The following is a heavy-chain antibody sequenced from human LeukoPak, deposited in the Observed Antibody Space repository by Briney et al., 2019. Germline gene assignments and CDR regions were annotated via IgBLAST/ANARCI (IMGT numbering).Heavy chain of an antibody. CDR1: GFTFSSDA. D-gene: IGHD4-17*01. CDR3: ARTPTVTQGPYYFDY. J-gene: IGHJ4*02. Sequence: PGGSLRPSCGASGFTFSSDAMTWVRQAPGKGLEWVSVISRSSATTYYANSVKGRFTISRDNSKNTLYLQLNSLRAEDTAIYYCARTPTVTQGPYYFDYWGQGTLVTVSS. V-gene: IGHV3-23*01. CDR2: ISRSSATT.